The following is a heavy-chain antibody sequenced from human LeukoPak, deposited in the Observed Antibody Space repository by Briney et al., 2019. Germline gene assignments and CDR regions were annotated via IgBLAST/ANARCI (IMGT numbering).Heavy chain of an antibody. V-gene: IGHV3-7*01. D-gene: IGHD2-8*01. Sequence: EESLRLSCAASGFTLSSYWMSWVRQAPGKGLEWVADMSPDGSDKTYVDSVKGRLTISRDNAKQSLYLQMDSLTAEDTAVYYCVTSWCRQQRDYWGQGTLVTVSS. J-gene: IGHJ4*02. CDR3: VTSWCRQQRDY. CDR2: MSPDGSDK. CDR1: GFTLSSYW.